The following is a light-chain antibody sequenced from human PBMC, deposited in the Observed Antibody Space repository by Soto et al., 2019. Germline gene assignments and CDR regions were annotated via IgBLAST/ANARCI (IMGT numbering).Light chain of an antibody. Sequence: EIVLTQSPATLSLSPGERATLSCRASKSVSSYFAWYQQKPGQAPRLLIYDASNRATGIPARFSGSGSGTDFTLTISSLESEDFAAYYCQQRSNWPPIFTFGPGTKVDIK. CDR1: KSVSSY. V-gene: IGKV3-11*01. CDR2: DAS. CDR3: QQRSNWPPIFT. J-gene: IGKJ3*01.